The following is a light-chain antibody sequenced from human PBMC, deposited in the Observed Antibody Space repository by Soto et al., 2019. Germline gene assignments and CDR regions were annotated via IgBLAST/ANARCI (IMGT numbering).Light chain of an antibody. J-gene: IGKJ4*01. CDR1: QSVSSSY. V-gene: IGKV3-15*01. CDR2: GAS. Sequence: PGERATLSCRASQSVSSSYLAWYQQKPGQAPRLLIYGASTRATGIPARFSGSGSGTEFTLTISSLQSEDFAVYYCQQYNNWPLTFGGGTKVDI. CDR3: QQYNNWPLT.